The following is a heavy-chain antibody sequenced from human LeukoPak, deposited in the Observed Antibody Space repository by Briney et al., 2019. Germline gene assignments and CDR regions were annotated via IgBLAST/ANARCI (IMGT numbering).Heavy chain of an antibody. CDR2: ISAYDGNT. CDR1: GYTFTSYG. Sequence: GASVKVSCKASGYTFTSYGIRWVRQAPGQGLEWMGLISAYDGNTNYAQKLQGRVTMTRDMSTSTAYMELRSLRSDDTAVYYCARRTGTTYYYGMDVWGQGTTVTVSS. J-gene: IGHJ6*02. D-gene: IGHD1-1*01. V-gene: IGHV1-18*01. CDR3: ARRTGTTYYYGMDV.